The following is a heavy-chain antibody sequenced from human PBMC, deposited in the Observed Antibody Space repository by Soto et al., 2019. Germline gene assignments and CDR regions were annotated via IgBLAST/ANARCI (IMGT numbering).Heavy chain of an antibody. J-gene: IGHJ4*02. CDR1: GFTFSSYS. Sequence: QPGGSLRLSCAASGFTFSSYSMSWVRQAPGKGLEWVSAISGSGGSTYYADSVKGRFTISRDNSKNTLYLQMNSLRAEDTAVYYCAKVGSITMVRGVINYFDYWGQGTLVTVSS. CDR3: AKVGSITMVRGVINYFDY. D-gene: IGHD3-10*01. CDR2: ISGSGGST. V-gene: IGHV3-23*01.